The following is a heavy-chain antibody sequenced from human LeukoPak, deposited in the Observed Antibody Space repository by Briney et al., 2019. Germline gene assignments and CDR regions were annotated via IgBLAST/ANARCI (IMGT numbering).Heavy chain of an antibody. CDR3: AKDFSSSWHDAFDI. CDR1: GFTFSSYG. Sequence: RRSLRPSCAASGFTFSSYGMRWVRQAAGKGLEWVAVISYDGSNKYHADSVKGRFTISRDNSKNTLYLQMNSLRAEDTAVYYCAKDFSSSWHDAFDIWGQGTMVTVSS. D-gene: IGHD6-13*01. J-gene: IGHJ3*02. V-gene: IGHV3-30*18. CDR2: ISYDGSNK.